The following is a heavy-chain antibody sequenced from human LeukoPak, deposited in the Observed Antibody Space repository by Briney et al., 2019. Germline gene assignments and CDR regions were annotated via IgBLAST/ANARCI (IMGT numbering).Heavy chain of an antibody. CDR1: GFTFSSYW. D-gene: IGHD2-8*01. V-gene: IGHV3-74*01. CDR2: INSDGSST. J-gene: IGHJ6*04. CDR3: ATRLCSTSGCRAYSQYSLDI. Sequence: GGSLRLSCAASGFTFSSYWMHWVRQAPGKGLVWVSRINSDGSSTSYADSVKGRFTISRDNAKNTLYLQMNSLRAEDTAVYHCATRLCSTSGCRAYSQYSLDIWGRGTTVTVSS.